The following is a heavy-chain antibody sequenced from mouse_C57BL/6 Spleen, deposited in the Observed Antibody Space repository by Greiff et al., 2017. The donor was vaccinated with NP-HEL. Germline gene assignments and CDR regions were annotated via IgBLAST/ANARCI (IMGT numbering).Heavy chain of an antibody. Sequence: QVQLQQSGAELARPGASVKLSCKASGYTFTSYGISWVKQRTGQGLEWIGEIYPRSGNTYYNEKFKGKATLTADKSSSTAYMELRSLTSEDSAVYFCARGGDTTVVADSFDYWGQGTTLTVSS. CDR3: ARGGDTTVVADSFDY. V-gene: IGHV1-81*01. J-gene: IGHJ2*01. CDR1: GYTFTSYG. D-gene: IGHD1-1*01. CDR2: IYPRSGNT.